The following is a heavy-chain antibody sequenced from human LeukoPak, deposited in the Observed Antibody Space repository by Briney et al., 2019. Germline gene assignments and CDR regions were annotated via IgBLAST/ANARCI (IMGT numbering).Heavy chain of an antibody. CDR2: IYYSGSI. V-gene: IGHV4-39*06. CDR3: ARDPVAVAGPGGFDY. D-gene: IGHD6-19*01. J-gene: IGHJ4*02. CDR1: GDSLSSITYY. Sequence: SETLSLTCTVSGDSLSSITYYWGWLRQPPGKGREWIGCIYYSGSIYYNPSLKSRVTIAVATSKKQFTLKLSSVTAAATVVYCWARDPVAVAGPGGFDYWSQGTLVTVSS.